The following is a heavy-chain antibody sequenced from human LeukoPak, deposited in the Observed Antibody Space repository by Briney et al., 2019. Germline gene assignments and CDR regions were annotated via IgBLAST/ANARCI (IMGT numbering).Heavy chain of an antibody. Sequence: ASVTVSCKASVYTFTGYYMHWVRPAPGQGGEWMGWLNPNSGGTNYAQKLRGRVTMTRDTSISTAYVELSRLRSDDTAVYYCAIRGYYDYVWGSYRHDYDFDYWGQGTLVTVCS. CDR1: VYTFTGYY. V-gene: IGHV1-2*02. J-gene: IGHJ4*02. D-gene: IGHD3-16*02. CDR3: AIRGYYDYVWGSYRHDYDFDY. CDR2: LNPNSGGT.